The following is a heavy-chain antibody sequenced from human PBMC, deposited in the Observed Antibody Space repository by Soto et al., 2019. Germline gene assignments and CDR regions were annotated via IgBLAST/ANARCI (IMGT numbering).Heavy chain of an antibody. Sequence: EVQLLESGGGLVQPGGSLRLSCVASGFNFNFYAMSWVRQAPGKGLEWVSAISGSGSGTFYSDSVKGRFTISRDNSKNTSNLDISGMRPEDAAVYYCAKDRVQDCTSISCYRGGDSWGQGTLVTVS. V-gene: IGHV3-23*01. D-gene: IGHD2-2*01. J-gene: IGHJ4*02. CDR2: ISGSGSGT. CDR1: GFNFNFYA. CDR3: AKDRVQDCTSISCYRGGDS.